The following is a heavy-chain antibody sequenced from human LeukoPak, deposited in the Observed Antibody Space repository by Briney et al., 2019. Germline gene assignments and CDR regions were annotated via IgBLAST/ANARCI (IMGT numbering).Heavy chain of an antibody. Sequence: ASVKVSCKASGYTFTGYYMHWVRQAPGQGLEWMGWINPNSGGTNYAQKFQGRVTMTRDTSISTAYMELSRLRSDDTAVYYCARDSLLWFGELRRNAFDIWAKGQWSPSLQ. CDR3: ARDSLLWFGELRRNAFDI. D-gene: IGHD3-10*01. J-gene: IGHJ3*02. V-gene: IGHV1-2*02. CDR2: INPNSGGT. CDR1: GYTFTGYY.